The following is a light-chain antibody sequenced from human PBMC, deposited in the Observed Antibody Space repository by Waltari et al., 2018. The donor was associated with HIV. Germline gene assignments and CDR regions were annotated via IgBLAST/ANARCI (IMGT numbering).Light chain of an antibody. CDR3: QQYYSTPPT. CDR1: QTVLCSSKNKNN. Sequence: DIVMTQSPDSLAVSLGEWATINCKSSQTVLCSSKNKNNLAWYQQKPGQPPKLLIYWASTRESVVPDRFSGSGSVTDFTLTISSLQAEDVAVYYCQQYYSTPPTFGQGTKLEIK. V-gene: IGKV4-1*01. CDR2: WAS. J-gene: IGKJ2*01.